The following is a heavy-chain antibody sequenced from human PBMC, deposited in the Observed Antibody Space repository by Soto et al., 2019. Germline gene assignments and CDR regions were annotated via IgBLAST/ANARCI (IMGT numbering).Heavy chain of an antibody. Sequence: GGSLRLSCAASGFTFNALGMHWVRQAPGKGLEWVAIIWYDGSNKYYRDSVKGRFTISRDISKNTLYLEMNRLRAEDTAVYHCARGPTRGSSGSKTRTGYYHYGLDVWGQGTTVTVSS. V-gene: IGHV3-33*01. D-gene: IGHD3-22*01. J-gene: IGHJ6*02. CDR1: GFTFNALG. CDR3: ARGPTRGSSGSKTRTGYYHYGLDV. CDR2: IWYDGSNK.